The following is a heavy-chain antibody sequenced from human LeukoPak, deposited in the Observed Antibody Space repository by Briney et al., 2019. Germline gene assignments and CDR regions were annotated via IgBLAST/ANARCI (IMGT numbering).Heavy chain of an antibody. V-gene: IGHV3-74*01. CDR1: GFAFSSYW. J-gene: IGHJ4*02. CDR2: INSAGGTT. Sequence: GGSLRLSCAASGFAFSSYWTHWVRQVPGKGLGWVSRINSAGGTTSYADSVKGRFTISRDNAKNTLYLQMNGLRAEDTAVYYCAKGGVTTLTPLYWGQGTLVTVSS. D-gene: IGHD4-17*01. CDR3: AKGGVTTLTPLY.